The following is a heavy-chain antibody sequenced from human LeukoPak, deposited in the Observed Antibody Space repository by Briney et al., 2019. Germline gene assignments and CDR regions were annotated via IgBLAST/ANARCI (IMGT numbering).Heavy chain of an antibody. D-gene: IGHD5-24*01. Sequence: SETLSLTCTVSGVSISSYYWSWIRQPPGKGLEWIGYISYSGSTNYNPSLKSRVTISVDTSKNQFSLKLSSVTAADTAVYYCARDLGDGYNFPLGYWGQGTLVTVSS. J-gene: IGHJ4*02. CDR3: ARDLGDGYNFPLGY. CDR1: GVSISSYY. CDR2: ISYSGST. V-gene: IGHV4-59*01.